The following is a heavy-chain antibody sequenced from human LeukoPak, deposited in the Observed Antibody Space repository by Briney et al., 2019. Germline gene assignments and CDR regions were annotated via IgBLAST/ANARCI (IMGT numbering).Heavy chain of an antibody. CDR1: GFTLNNYW. J-gene: IGHJ4*02. Sequence: GGSLRLSCATSGFTLNNYWIHWVRQVPGKGLEWVSRIYVSGSISTYADSVKGRFTISTDSAKSTVNLQMSSLRVEDTAVYYCVRDVTLGGTGPHFDSWGQGALVTVSS. D-gene: IGHD7-27*01. V-gene: IGHV3-74*03. CDR2: IYVSGSIS. CDR3: VRDVTLGGTGPHFDS.